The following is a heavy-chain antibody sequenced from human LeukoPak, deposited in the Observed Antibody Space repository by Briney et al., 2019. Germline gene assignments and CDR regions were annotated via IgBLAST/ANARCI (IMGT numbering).Heavy chain of an antibody. CDR1: GLTFSDYY. CDR3: ARDDKRWLVSY. Sequence: GGSLRLSCAASGLTFSDYYMSWIRQAPGKGLEWVSYISSSGSTIYYADSVKGRFTISRDNAKNSLYLQMNSLRAEDTAVYYCARDDKRWLVSYWGQGTLVTVSS. V-gene: IGHV3-11*01. J-gene: IGHJ4*02. CDR2: ISSSGSTI. D-gene: IGHD6-19*01.